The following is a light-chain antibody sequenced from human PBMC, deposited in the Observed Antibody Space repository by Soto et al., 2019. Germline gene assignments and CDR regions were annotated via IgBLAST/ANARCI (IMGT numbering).Light chain of an antibody. V-gene: IGLV1-44*01. Sequence: PVLTQSPSASGTPGQRVTISCSGSSSNIGSNTVSWYQQLPGTAPKLLIYSSNQRPSGVPDRFSGSKSGTSASLAVSGLQSEDEADYYCAAWDDSLNGVVFGGGTKLTVL. CDR2: SSN. J-gene: IGLJ2*01. CDR1: SSNIGSNT. CDR3: AAWDDSLNGVV.